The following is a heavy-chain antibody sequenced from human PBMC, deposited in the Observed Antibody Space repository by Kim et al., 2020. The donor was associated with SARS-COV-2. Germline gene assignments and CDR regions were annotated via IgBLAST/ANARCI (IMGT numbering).Heavy chain of an antibody. CDR3: AKSGGSSDFWSGWGAYYYGMDV. CDR2: ISYDGSNK. D-gene: IGHD3-3*01. CDR1: GFTFSSYG. J-gene: IGHJ6*02. V-gene: IGHV3-30*18. Sequence: GGSLRLSCAASGFTFSSYGMHWVRQAPGKGLEWVAVISYDGSNKYYADSVKGRFTISRDNSKNTLYLQMNSLRAEDTAVYYCAKSGGSSDFWSGWGAYYYGMDVWGQGTTVTVSS.